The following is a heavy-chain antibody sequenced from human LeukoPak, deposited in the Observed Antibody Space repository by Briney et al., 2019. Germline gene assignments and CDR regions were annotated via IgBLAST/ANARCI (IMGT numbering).Heavy chain of an antibody. D-gene: IGHD2-21*02. V-gene: IGHV3-11*04. CDR2: VSSGSSTI. Sequence: PGGSLRLSCAASGFTFSDYYMSWIRQAPGKALEWVSYVSSGSSTIYYADSVKGRFTVSRDNGKRSLYLHMNSLRAEDTAMYYCARNGAPVVTAITPYYYMDVWGKGTTVTVSS. J-gene: IGHJ6*03. CDR1: GFTFSDYY. CDR3: ARNGAPVVTAITPYYYMDV.